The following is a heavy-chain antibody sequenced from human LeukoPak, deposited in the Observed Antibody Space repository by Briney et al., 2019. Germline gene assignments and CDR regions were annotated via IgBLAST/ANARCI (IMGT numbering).Heavy chain of an antibody. D-gene: IGHD3-3*01. Sequence: PGGSLRLSCAASGFTFSSYGMHWVRQAPGKGLEWVAFIRYDGSNKYYADSVKGRFTISRDNSKNTLYLQMNSLRAEDTAVYYCAKGLGFFPRFYDFDYWGQGTLVTASS. CDR3: AKGLGFFPRFYDFDY. CDR2: IRYDGSNK. CDR1: GFTFSSYG. J-gene: IGHJ4*02. V-gene: IGHV3-30*02.